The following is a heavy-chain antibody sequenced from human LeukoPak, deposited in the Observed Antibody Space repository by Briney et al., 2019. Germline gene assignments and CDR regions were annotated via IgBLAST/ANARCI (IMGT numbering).Heavy chain of an antibody. CDR1: GGSISSYY. D-gene: IGHD6-13*01. J-gene: IGHJ5*02. Sequence: SETLSLTCTVSGGSISSYYWSWIRQPPGKGLEWIGYIYYSGSTNYNPSLKSRVTISVDTSKNQFSLKLSSVTAADTAVYYCARAYSSSWYLNWFDPWGQGTPVTVSS. V-gene: IGHV4-59*08. CDR3: ARAYSSSWYLNWFDP. CDR2: IYYSGST.